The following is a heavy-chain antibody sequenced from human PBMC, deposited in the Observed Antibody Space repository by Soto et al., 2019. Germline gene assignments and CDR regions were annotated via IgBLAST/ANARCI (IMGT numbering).Heavy chain of an antibody. CDR2: ISGSGGST. CDR3: AAMWGYSYGFPVLNGMDV. Sequence: LRLSCAASGFTFSSYAMSWVRQAPGKGLEWVSAISGSGGSTYYADSVKGRFTISRDNSKNTLYLQMNSLRAEDTAVYYCAAMWGYSYGFPVLNGMDVWGQGTTVTVSS. V-gene: IGHV3-23*01. D-gene: IGHD5-18*01. CDR1: GFTFSSYA. J-gene: IGHJ6*02.